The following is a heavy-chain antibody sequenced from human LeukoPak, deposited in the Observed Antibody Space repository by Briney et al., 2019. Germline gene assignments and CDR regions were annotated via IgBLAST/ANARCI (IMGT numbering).Heavy chain of an antibody. Sequence: PSETLSLTCAVYGGSFSGYYWSWIRQPAGKGLEWIGRIYSSGSTNYNPSLKSRVTMSIDTSKNQFSLKLSSVTAADTAVYYCARAVRGTYSSFDYWGQGTLVTVSS. CDR2: IYSSGST. J-gene: IGHJ4*02. CDR3: ARAVRGTYSSFDY. CDR1: GGSFSGYY. V-gene: IGHV4-59*10. D-gene: IGHD1-26*01.